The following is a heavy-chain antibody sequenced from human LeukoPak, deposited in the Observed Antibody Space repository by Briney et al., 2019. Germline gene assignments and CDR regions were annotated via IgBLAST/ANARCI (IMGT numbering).Heavy chain of an antibody. CDR2: ISGSGGST. V-gene: IGHV3-23*01. D-gene: IGHD3-10*01. CDR1: GFTFSSYA. J-gene: IGHJ4*02. Sequence: SGGSLRLSCAASGFTFSSYAMSWVRQAPGKGLEWVSAISGSGGSTYYADSVKGRFTISRDNANNSLYLQMNSLRVDDTAVYYCASSIDYWGQGTLVTVSS. CDR3: ASSIDY.